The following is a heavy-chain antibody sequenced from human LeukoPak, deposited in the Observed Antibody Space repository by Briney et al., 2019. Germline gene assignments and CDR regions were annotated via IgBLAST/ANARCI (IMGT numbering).Heavy chain of an antibody. CDR3: AKEAIPEYYDFWSGYYKAYFDY. Sequence: GGSLRLSCAASGFTFSSYAMSWVRQAPGKGLEWVAIISYDGTNKYYADSVKGRFTISRDNPKNTLYLQMDSLRAEDTAVYYCAKEAIPEYYDFWSGYYKAYFDYWGQGALVTVSS. D-gene: IGHD3-3*01. CDR1: GFTFSSYA. J-gene: IGHJ4*02. CDR2: ISYDGTNK. V-gene: IGHV3-30*18.